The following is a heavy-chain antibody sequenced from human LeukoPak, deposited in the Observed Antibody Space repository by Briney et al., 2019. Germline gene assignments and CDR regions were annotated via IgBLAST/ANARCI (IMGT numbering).Heavy chain of an antibody. CDR1: GASFSGYY. Sequence: PSETLSLTCAVYGASFSGYYWSWIRQPPGKGLERIGEISDSGSTNYNPSLKSRVTISLDTSKNQFSLKLTSVTAADTAVYFCARGTYYSDSSGYSYYSYYYMDVWGKGTTVTISS. D-gene: IGHD3-22*01. CDR3: ARGTYYSDSSGYSYYSYYYMDV. CDR2: ISDSGST. V-gene: IGHV4-34*01. J-gene: IGHJ6*03.